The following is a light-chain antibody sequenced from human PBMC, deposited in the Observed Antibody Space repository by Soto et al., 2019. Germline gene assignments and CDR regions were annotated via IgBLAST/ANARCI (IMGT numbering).Light chain of an antibody. CDR1: QSISSW. Sequence: DIQMSQSPSTLSASIGDRVTIICRASQSISSWLAWYQQKPGKAPKLLIYDASSLESGVPSRFSGSGSGTEFTLTISSLQPDDFATYYCQQYHEYWFGQGTKVDIK. V-gene: IGKV1-5*02. CDR2: DAS. CDR3: QQYHEYW. J-gene: IGKJ1*01.